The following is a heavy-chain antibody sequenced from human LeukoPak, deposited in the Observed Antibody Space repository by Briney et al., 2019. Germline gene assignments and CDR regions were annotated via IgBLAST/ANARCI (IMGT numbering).Heavy chain of an antibody. J-gene: IGHJ4*02. D-gene: IGHD3-3*01. Sequence: GASVRVSCKASGYTFTSYGISWGRQAPGQGLEWMGWISAYNGNTNYAQKLQSRVTMTTDTSTSKAYMELRSLRADDTAVYYCARDYASYDFWSGYYGSNPYFDYWGQGTLVTVSS. CDR2: ISAYNGNT. V-gene: IGHV1-18*01. CDR3: ARDYASYDFWSGYYGSNPYFDY. CDR1: GYTFTSYG.